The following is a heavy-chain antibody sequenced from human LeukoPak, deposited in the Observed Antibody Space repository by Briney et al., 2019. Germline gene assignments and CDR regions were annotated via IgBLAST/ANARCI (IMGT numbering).Heavy chain of an antibody. CDR3: AKVLGVPAAYLDY. Sequence: PGASLRLSCAASGFTFSSYAMSWVRQAPGKGREWVSAIRGSGGSTYYADSVKGRFTISRDNSKNTLYLQMNSLRAEDTAVYYCAKVLGVPAAYLDYWGQGTLVTVSS. J-gene: IGHJ4*02. CDR2: IRGSGGST. V-gene: IGHV3-23*01. CDR1: GFTFSSYA. D-gene: IGHD2-2*01.